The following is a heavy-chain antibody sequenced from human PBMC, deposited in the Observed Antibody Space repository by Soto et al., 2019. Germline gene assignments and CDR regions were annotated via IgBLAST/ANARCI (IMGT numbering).Heavy chain of an antibody. CDR2: INSDGSST. CDR1: GFTFSRYW. V-gene: IGHV3-74*01. J-gene: IGHJ4*02. D-gene: IGHD5-18*01. CDR3: AREGVGYSYGNFDY. Sequence: EVQLVESGGGLVQPGGSLRLSCAASGFTFSRYWMHWVRQAPGKGLVWVSRINSDGSSTFSADSVKGRFTISRDNAKNTLYLQMNSLRVEDTAVYYCAREGVGYSYGNFDYWGQGTLVTVSS.